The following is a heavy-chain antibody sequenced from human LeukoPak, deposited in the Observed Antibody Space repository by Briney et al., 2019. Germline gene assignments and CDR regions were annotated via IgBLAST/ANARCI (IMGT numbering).Heavy chain of an antibody. D-gene: IGHD4-17*01. J-gene: IGHJ4*02. CDR3: ASRTVTRSC. Sequence: SETLSLTCAVYGGSFSGYYWSWIRQPPGRGLEWIGEINHSGSTNYNPSLKSRVTISVDTSKNQFSLKLSSVTAADTAVYYCASRTVTRSCWGQGTLVTVSS. V-gene: IGHV4-34*01. CDR2: INHSGST. CDR1: GGSFSGYY.